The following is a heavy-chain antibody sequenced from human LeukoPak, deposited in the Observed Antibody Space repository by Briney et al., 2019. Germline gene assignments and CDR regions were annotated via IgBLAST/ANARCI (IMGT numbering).Heavy chain of an antibody. CDR3: ARAHPYSRRYNIYYYYGMDV. Sequence: GRSLRLSCAASGFTFSSYAMHWVRQAPGKGLEWVAVISYDGSNKYYADSVKGRFTISRDNSKNTLYLQMDSLRAEDTAVYYCARAHPYSRRYNIYYYYGMDVWGQGTTVTVSS. V-gene: IGHV3-30-3*01. CDR1: GFTFSSYA. CDR2: ISYDGSNK. D-gene: IGHD2-2*02. J-gene: IGHJ6*02.